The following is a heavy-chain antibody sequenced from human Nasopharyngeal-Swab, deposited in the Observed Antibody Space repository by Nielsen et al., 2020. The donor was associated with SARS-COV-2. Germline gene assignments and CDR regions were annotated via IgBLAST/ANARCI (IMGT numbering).Heavy chain of an antibody. V-gene: IGHV4-34*01. Sequence: SETLSLTCAVYGGSFSGYYWSWIRQPPGKGLEWIGEINHSGSTNYNPSLKSRVTISVDTSRNQFSLKLSSVTAADTAVYYCARGRVGGWYYYWGRGTLVTVSS. D-gene: IGHD6-19*01. CDR3: ARGRVGGWYYY. CDR1: GGSFSGYY. J-gene: IGHJ4*02. CDR2: INHSGST.